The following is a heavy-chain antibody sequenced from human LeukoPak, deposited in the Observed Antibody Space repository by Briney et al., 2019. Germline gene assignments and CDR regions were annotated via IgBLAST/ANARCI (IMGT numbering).Heavy chain of an antibody. CDR1: GGSISSSSYY. V-gene: IGHV4-39*07. D-gene: IGHD3-22*01. J-gene: IGHJ4*02. CDR3: ARASYSYDINGWVPFDY. Sequence: NPSKTLSLTCTVSGGSISSSSYYWGWIRQPPGKGLEWIGSIYYSGSTYYNPSLKSRVTISVDTSKNQFSLKLTSVTAADTAVYYCARASYSYDINGWVPFDYWGQGTLVTVSS. CDR2: IYYSGST.